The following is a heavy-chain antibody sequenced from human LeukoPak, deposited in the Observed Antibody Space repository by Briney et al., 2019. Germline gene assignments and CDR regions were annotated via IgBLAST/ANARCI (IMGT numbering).Heavy chain of an antibody. V-gene: IGHV4-59*01. Sequence: PSETLSLTCTVSGGSISSYYWSWIRQPPGKGLEWIGYIYYSGSTNYNPSLKSRVTMSVDTSKNQFSLKLSSVTAADTAVYYCARGQLATVAHFDYWGQGTLVTVSS. J-gene: IGHJ4*02. CDR1: GGSISSYY. CDR2: IYYSGST. D-gene: IGHD4-23*01. CDR3: ARGQLATVAHFDY.